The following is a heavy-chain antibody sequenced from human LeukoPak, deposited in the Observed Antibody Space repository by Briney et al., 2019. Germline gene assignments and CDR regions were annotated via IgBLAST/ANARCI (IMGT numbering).Heavy chain of an antibody. V-gene: IGHV3-48*04. CDR1: GFTFSSYS. J-gene: IGHJ4*02. Sequence: GGSLRLSCAASGFTFSSYSMNWVRQAPGKGLEWVSYISSGGSTTYYAGSVKGRFTVSRDNAKNSLYLQMNSLRAEDTAVYYCARDHMGYDYWGQGTLVTVSS. CDR2: ISSGGSTT. D-gene: IGHD5-18*01. CDR3: ARDHMGYDY.